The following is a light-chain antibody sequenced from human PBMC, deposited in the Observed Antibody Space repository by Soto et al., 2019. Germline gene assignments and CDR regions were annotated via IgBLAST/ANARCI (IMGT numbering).Light chain of an antibody. CDR2: DVF. CDR1: SSDVGDFEH. Sequence: SVLTQPPSVSGSPGQSVTISCTVTSSDVGDFEHVSWYQLAPGTAPKLLISDVFNRPSGVSGRFSGSRSGNTPSLTISGLQADDEAEYYCGLFTSSATWVFGGGTKLTVL. V-gene: IGLV2-18*01. J-gene: IGLJ2*01. CDR3: GLFTSSATWV.